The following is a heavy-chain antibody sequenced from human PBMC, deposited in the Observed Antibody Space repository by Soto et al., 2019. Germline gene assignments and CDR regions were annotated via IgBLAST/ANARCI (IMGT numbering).Heavy chain of an antibody. CDR3: AKAFYPCSRGFCYVGTSHY. CDR1: GFTFNNYA. D-gene: IGHD2-15*01. V-gene: IGHV3-23*01. J-gene: IGHJ4*02. CDR2: ISGSGGTT. Sequence: LRLSCAASGFTFNNYAMSWVRQAPGKGLDWVSGISGSGGTTYYADSVKGRFTISRDNSKNTLFLEMNSLRGDDTAVYYCAKAFYPCSRGFCYVGTSHYWGQGTLVTVSS.